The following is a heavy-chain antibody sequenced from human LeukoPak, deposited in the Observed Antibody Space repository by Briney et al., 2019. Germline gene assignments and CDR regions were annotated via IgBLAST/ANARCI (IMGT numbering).Heavy chain of an antibody. CDR2: IIPILGIA. J-gene: IGHJ4*02. V-gene: IGHV1-69*04. Sequence: GASVKVSCKASGYTFTSYDINWVRQATGQGLEWMGRIIPILGIANYAQKFQGRVTITADKSTSTAYMELSSLRSEDTAVYYCARERSPHFWSGTGGYDYWGQGTLVTVSS. CDR1: GYTFTSYD. CDR3: ARERSPHFWSGTGGYDY. D-gene: IGHD3-3*02.